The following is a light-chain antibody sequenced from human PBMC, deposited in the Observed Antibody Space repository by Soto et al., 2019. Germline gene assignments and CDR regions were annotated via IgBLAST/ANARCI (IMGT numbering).Light chain of an antibody. CDR2: EVS. Sequence: QSALTQPPSASGSPGQSVTISCTGTSSDVGGYNYVSWYQQHPGKAPKLMIYEVSKRPSGVPDRFSGSKSGNTASLTASGLQAEDEADYYCSSYAGSNNYVFGTGTKLT. V-gene: IGLV2-8*01. CDR3: SSYAGSNNYV. J-gene: IGLJ1*01. CDR1: SSDVGGYNY.